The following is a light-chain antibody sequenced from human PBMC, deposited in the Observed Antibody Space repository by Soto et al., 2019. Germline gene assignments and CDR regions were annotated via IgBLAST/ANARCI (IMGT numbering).Light chain of an antibody. J-gene: IGKJ3*01. CDR3: QLYGSTPFT. Sequence: EIVLTQSPGTLSLSPGERATLSCRASQSFSSSYLAWYQQKPGQAPRLLIYGASSRATGIPDRFSGSGSGTDFTLTISRLEPGDSEVYYFQLYGSTPFTFGPGTKVDIK. CDR2: GAS. CDR1: QSFSSSY. V-gene: IGKV3-20*01.